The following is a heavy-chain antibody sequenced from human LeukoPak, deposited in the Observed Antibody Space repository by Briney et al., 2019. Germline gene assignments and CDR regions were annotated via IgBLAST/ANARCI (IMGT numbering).Heavy chain of an antibody. CDR2: IYHSGST. D-gene: IGHD3-3*01. V-gene: IGHV4-30-2*01. J-gene: IGHJ4*02. Sequence: SETLSLTCAVSGGSTSSGGYSWSWIRQPPGKGLEWIGYIYHSGSTYYNPSLKSRVTISVDRSKNQFSLKLSSVTAADTAVYYCASLRFLEWAFDYWGQGTLVTVSS. CDR3: ASLRFLEWAFDY. CDR1: GGSTSSGGYS.